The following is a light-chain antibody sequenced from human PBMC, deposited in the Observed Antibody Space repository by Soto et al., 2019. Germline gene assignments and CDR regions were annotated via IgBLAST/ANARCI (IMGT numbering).Light chain of an antibody. CDR3: QQYNSYPPT. CDR2: KGS. Sequence: DIQMTQSPSTLSASIGDRVTITCRASQSISSWLAWYQQKPGKGPKLLIYKGSSLQGGVPSRFSGSGSGTEFRLTISSLQPDDLATYYCQQYNSYPPTFGPGTKVDVK. J-gene: IGKJ3*01. CDR1: QSISSW. V-gene: IGKV1-5*03.